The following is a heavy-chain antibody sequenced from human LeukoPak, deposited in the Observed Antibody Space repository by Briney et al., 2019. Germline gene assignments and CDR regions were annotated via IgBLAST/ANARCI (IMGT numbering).Heavy chain of an antibody. J-gene: IGHJ4*02. Sequence: GGSLRLSCAASGFTFSSYSMSWVRQAPGKGLEWVANIKEDGSAKYYVDSVKGRFTISRDNAKNSLYLQMNNLSAEDTAVYYCVRDSPGYGAYDFDWGQGTLVTVSS. V-gene: IGHV3-7*01. CDR2: IKEDGSAK. D-gene: IGHD5-12*01. CDR3: VRDSPGYGAYDFD. CDR1: GFTFSSYS.